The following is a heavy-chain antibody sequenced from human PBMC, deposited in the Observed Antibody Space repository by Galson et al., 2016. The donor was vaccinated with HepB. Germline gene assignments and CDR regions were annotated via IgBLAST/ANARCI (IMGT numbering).Heavy chain of an antibody. CDR2: IYSSGNT. V-gene: IGHV4-59*01. Sequence: ETLSLTCAVSRASITTYYWNWIRLLPGKGLEWVGYIYSSGNTQYNPSLKSRVTMSVDTSRNQLSLTLSSVTAADTATYYCAREIAARRGRFDLWGQGILVTVSS. CDR1: RASITTYY. J-gene: IGHJ4*02. CDR3: AREIAARRGRFDL. D-gene: IGHD6-6*01.